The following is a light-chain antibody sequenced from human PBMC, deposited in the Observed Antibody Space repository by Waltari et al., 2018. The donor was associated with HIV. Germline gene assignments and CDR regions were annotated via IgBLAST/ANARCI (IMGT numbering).Light chain of an antibody. V-gene: IGLV6-57*03. CDR3: QSYDSSNVV. CDR1: SGSIASHY. CDR2: EDN. Sequence: NFMLTQPHSVSESPGKTVTISCTRRSGSIASHYVQWYQQRPGTAPTTVISEDNQRPSGVPDRFSGSIDTSSNSASLSISGLKTEDEADYYCQSYDSSNVVFGGGTKLTVL. J-gene: IGLJ2*01.